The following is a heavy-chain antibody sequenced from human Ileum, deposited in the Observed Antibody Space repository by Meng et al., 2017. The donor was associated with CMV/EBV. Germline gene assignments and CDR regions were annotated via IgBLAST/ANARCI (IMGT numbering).Heavy chain of an antibody. CDR2: IYYSGGP. Sequence: SETLSLTCTVSGDSVSSYYWTWIRQPPGKGLEWIGNIYYSGGPTYNPSLKSRVTISLDTSKTQFSLKLSPVTTADTAIYYCARERRDFNYALDVWGQGNTVT. D-gene: IGHD5-24*01. V-gene: IGHV4-59*02. CDR1: GDSVSSYY. CDR3: ARERRDFNYALDV. J-gene: IGHJ6*02.